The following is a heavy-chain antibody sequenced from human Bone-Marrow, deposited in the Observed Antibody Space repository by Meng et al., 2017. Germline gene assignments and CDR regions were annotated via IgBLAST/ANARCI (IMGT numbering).Heavy chain of an antibody. J-gene: IGHJ4*02. Sequence: SVKVSCKASGGTFSSYAISWVRQAPGQGLEWMGGIIPIFGTANYAQKFQGRVTITADESTSTAYMELSSLRSEDTAVYYCARPQNSDSSSSLLFDYWGQGTLVTVSS. CDR3: ARPQNSDSSSSLLFDY. CDR1: GGTFSSYA. D-gene: IGHD6-6*01. V-gene: IGHV1-69*13. CDR2: IIPIFGTA.